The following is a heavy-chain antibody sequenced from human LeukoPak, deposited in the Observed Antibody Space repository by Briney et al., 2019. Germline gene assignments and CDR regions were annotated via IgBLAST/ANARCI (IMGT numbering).Heavy chain of an antibody. J-gene: IGHJ4*02. CDR1: GFTFSTYW. CDR2: IKHAGSEE. CDR3: ARIEQLRLPATFDY. D-gene: IGHD5-12*01. Sequence: GGSLRLSCTASGFTFSTYWMSWVRQAPGKGLEWVANIKHAGSEEYYVDSVKGRFTISRDNAKTSLYLQMNSLRAEDTAVYFCARIEQLRLPATFDYWGQGTLVTVSS. V-gene: IGHV3-7*01.